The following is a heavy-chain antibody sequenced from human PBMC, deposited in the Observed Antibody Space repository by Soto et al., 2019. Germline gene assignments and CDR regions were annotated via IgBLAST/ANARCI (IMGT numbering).Heavy chain of an antibody. D-gene: IGHD1-26*01. CDR3: ARTVGATRGRKWFDP. CDR1: GGTFSSYA. Sequence: SVKVSCKASGGTFSSYAISWVRQAPGQGLEWMGGIIPIFGTANYAQKFQGRVMITADESTSTAYMELSSLRSEDTAVYYCARTVGATRGRKWFDPCGQGTLVTVSS. V-gene: IGHV1-69*13. J-gene: IGHJ5*02. CDR2: IIPIFGTA.